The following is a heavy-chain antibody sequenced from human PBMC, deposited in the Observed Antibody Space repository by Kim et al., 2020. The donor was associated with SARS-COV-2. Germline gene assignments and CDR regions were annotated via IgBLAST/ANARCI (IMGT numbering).Heavy chain of an antibody. Sequence: GGSLRLSCAASGFTFSSYGMHWVRQAPGKGLEWVAVISYDGSNKYYAESVRGRFTISRDNSKNTLYLQVNSLRAEDTAVYYCATAYYNIAYFQHWGQGTLVTVSS. V-gene: IGHV3-33*05. D-gene: IGHD3-9*01. J-gene: IGHJ1*01. CDR1: GFTFSSYG. CDR3: ATAYYNIAYFQH. CDR2: ISYDGSNK.